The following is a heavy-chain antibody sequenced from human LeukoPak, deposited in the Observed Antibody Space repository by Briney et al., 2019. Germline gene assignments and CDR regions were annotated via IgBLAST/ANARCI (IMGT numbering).Heavy chain of an antibody. CDR3: ARGNYGDYYYYYYYMDV. D-gene: IGHD4-17*01. CDR2: ISSSSSYI. V-gene: IGHV3-21*01. J-gene: IGHJ6*03. Sequence: GGSLRLSCAASGFTFSSYGMSWVRQAPGKGLEWVSSISSSSSYIYYADSVKGRFTISRDNAKNSLYLQMNSLRAEDTAVYYCARGNYGDYYYYYYYMDVWGKGTTVTISS. CDR1: GFTFSSYG.